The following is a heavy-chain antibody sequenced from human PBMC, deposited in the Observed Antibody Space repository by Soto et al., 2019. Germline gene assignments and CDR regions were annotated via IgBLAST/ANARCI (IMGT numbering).Heavy chain of an antibody. Sequence: ASLNVSFKTSCYIFSIYAIILGLQAPGQGLEWLGWISTFNGNTNYARKLQGRVTMTTDTSTSTAYMELRSLTSEDTAVYYCARHYEDSLLQRDIGQRGPGPLVTVSS. CDR2: ISTFNGNT. D-gene: IGHD2-15*01. CDR3: ARHYEDSLLQRDIGQ. J-gene: IGHJ4*02. CDR1: CYIFSIYA. V-gene: IGHV1-18*01.